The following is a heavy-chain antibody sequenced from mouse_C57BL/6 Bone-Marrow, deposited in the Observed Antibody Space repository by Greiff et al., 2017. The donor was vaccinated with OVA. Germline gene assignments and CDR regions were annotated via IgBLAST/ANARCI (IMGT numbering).Heavy chain of an antibody. CDR1: GYTFTSYW. V-gene: IGHV1-55*01. J-gene: IGHJ2*01. Sequence: QVQLQQPGAELVKPGASVKMSCKASGYTFTSYWITWVKQRPGQGLEWIGDIYPGSGSTNYNEKFKSKATLTVDTSSRTAYMQLTSLTSEDSAVYYCATHCYGSSCGFDYWGQGTTLTVSS. CDR2: IYPGSGST. D-gene: IGHD1-1*01. CDR3: ATHCYGSSCGFDY.